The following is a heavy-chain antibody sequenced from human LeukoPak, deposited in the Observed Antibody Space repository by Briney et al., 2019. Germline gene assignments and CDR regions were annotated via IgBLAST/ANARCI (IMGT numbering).Heavy chain of an antibody. CDR1: GGSISSYY. J-gene: IGHJ4*02. CDR3: ARHTFPSRVGLF. Sequence: NTSETLSLTCTVSGGSISSYYWSWIRQPPGKGLEWIGYIYYSGSTNYNPSLKSRVTISVDTSKNQFSLKLSSVTAADTAVYYCARHTFPSRVGLFWGQGTLVTVSS. V-gene: IGHV4-59*08. CDR2: IYYSGST. D-gene: IGHD1-26*01.